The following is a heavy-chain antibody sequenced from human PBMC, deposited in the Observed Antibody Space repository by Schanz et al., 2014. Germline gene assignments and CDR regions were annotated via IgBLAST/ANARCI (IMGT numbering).Heavy chain of an antibody. CDR3: ARDGAGRAPDAFDI. CDR2: VYMSAAST. Sequence: EVQLVESGGGLIQPGGSLRLSCAVSGFTVSSNYMSWVRQAPGKGLEWVSTVYMSAASTRYADSVKGRFIISRDSSKNTLFLQMNSLRAEDTAVYFCARDGAGRAPDAFDIWGQGTMVTVSS. CDR1: GFTVSSNY. D-gene: IGHD1-26*01. V-gene: IGHV3-53*01. J-gene: IGHJ3*02.